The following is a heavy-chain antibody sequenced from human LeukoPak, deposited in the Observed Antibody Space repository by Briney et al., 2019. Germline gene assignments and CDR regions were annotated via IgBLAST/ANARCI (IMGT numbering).Heavy chain of an antibody. V-gene: IGHV4-59*13. CDR2: IYYSGST. J-gene: IGHJ6*02. D-gene: IGHD2-8*01. CDR3: ARGRRMVYADYYYYYGMDV. Sequence: SETLSLTCTVSGGSISSYYWSWIRQPPGKGLEWIGYIYYSGSTNYNPSLKSRVTISVDTSKNQFSLKLSSVTAADTAVYYCARGRRMVYADYYYYYGMDVWGQGTTVTVSS. CDR1: GGSISSYY.